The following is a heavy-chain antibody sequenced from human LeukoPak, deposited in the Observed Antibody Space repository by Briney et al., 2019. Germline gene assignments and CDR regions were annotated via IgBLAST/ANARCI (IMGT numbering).Heavy chain of an antibody. D-gene: IGHD5-12*01. Sequence: SETLSLTCAVYGGSFSGYYWSWIRQPPGKGLEWIGEINHSGSTNYNPSLKSRVTISVDKSKNQFSLKLSSVTAADTAVYYCASLRWPRLGWFDPWGQGTLVTVSS. CDR3: ASLRWPRLGWFDP. CDR1: GGSFSGYY. J-gene: IGHJ5*02. V-gene: IGHV4-34*01. CDR2: INHSGST.